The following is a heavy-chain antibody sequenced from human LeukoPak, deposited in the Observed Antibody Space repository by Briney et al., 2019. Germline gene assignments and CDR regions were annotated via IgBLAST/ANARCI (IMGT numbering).Heavy chain of an antibody. V-gene: IGHV4-61*05. CDR1: GGSISSSSYY. CDR3: AKVASDILTGYNWFDP. J-gene: IGHJ5*02. D-gene: IGHD3-9*01. CDR2: IYDSGST. Sequence: PSETLSLTCTVSGGSISSSSYYWGWIRQPPGKGLEWIGYIYDSGSTNYNPSLKSRVTISVDTSKNQFSLKLSSMTAADTAVYYCAKVASDILTGYNWFDPWGQGTLVTVSS.